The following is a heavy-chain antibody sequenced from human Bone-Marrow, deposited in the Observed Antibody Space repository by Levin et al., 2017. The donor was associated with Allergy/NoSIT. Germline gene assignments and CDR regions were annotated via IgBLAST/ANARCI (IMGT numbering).Heavy chain of an antibody. V-gene: IGHV3-53*01. CDR2: IYSGGDT. J-gene: IGHJ3*01. D-gene: IGHD4/OR15-4a*01. Sequence: GESLKISCVGSGFTVYNNYMIWVRQPPGKGLEWVSLIYSGGDTFYADSVKGRFTISRDRSKNTMYLQMNSLKAEDTAIYYCARNPGAVPTTSWGRGTMVTVSS. CDR3: ARNPGAVPTTS. CDR1: GFTVYNNY.